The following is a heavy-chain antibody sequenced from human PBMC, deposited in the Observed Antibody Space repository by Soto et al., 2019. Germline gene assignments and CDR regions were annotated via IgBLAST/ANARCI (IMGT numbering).Heavy chain of an antibody. CDR3: ARLRLGSSWYYFDY. V-gene: IGHV4-39*01. CDR1: GGSISSSSYY. J-gene: IGHJ4*02. Sequence: PSETLSLTCTVSGGSISSSSYYWGWIRQPPGKGLEWIGSIYYSGSTYYNPSLKSRVTISVDTSKNQFSLKLSSVTAADTAVYYCARLRLGSSWYYFDYWSEGTLVTVSS. D-gene: IGHD6-13*01. CDR2: IYYSGST.